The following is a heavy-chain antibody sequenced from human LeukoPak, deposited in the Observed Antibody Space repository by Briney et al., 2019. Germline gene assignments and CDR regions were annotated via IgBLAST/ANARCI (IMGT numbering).Heavy chain of an antibody. CDR3: AIDSGFYYYYYMDV. Sequence: GGSLRLSCAASGFTFSSYSMHWVRQAPGKGLEWVSYISSSSSTIYYADSVKGRFTISRDNAKNSLYLQMNSLRAEDTAVYYCAIDSGFYYYYYMDVWGKGTTVTVSS. D-gene: IGHD3-10*01. V-gene: IGHV3-48*04. CDR1: GFTFSSYS. J-gene: IGHJ6*03. CDR2: ISSSSSTI.